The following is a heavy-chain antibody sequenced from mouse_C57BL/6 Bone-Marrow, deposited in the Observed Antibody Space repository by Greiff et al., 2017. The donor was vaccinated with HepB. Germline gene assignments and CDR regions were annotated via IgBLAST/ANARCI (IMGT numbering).Heavy chain of an antibody. Sequence: VQLQQSGAELMKPGASVKLSCKATGYTFTGYWIEWVKQRPGHGLEWIGEILPGSGSTNYNEKFKGKATFTADTSSNTAYMQLSSPTTEDSAIYYCASRVWEGYYAMDYWGQGTSVTVSS. V-gene: IGHV1-9*01. CDR1: GYTFTGYW. CDR3: ASRVWEGYYAMDY. CDR2: ILPGSGST. D-gene: IGHD4-1*01. J-gene: IGHJ4*01.